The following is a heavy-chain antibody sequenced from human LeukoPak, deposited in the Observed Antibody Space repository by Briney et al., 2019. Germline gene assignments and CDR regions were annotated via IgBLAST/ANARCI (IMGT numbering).Heavy chain of an antibody. CDR2: FSGFNGAT. CDR1: GYTFTIYG. Sequence: ASVRVSCKASGYTFTIYGISWVRQAPGQGLEWMGWFSGFNGATNYAQKFQGRVTMTIDTSTNTTYMDLRTVTSDDTAIYYCARALPGAATAHNWFDPWGQGTLVTVSS. CDR3: ARALPGAATAHNWFDP. V-gene: IGHV1-18*01. D-gene: IGHD6-13*01. J-gene: IGHJ5*02.